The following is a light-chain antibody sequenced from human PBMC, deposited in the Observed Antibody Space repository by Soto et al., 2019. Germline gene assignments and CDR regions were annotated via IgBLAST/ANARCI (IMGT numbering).Light chain of an antibody. V-gene: IGLV2-14*01. CDR3: GSYTASGSFV. Sequence: QSALTQPASVSGSPGQSITISCTGTSKDVVGYDFVSWFKQFPGKAPKVVIYDVVHRPSGLSNRFSGSKSGNTASLTISGVQPDDEADYYCGSYTASGSFVFGGGTKLTVL. CDR2: DVV. J-gene: IGLJ3*02. CDR1: SKDVVGYDF.